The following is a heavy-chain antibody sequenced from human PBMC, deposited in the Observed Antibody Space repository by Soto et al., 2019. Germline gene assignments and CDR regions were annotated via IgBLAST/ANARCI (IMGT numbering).Heavy chain of an antibody. CDR1: GFTFGDYA. V-gene: IGHV3-49*03. D-gene: IGHD1-26*01. Sequence: PGGSLRLSCTASGFTFGDYAMSWFRQAPGKGLEWVGFIRSKAYGGTTEYAASVKGRFTISRDDSKSIAYLQMNSLKTEDTAVYYCTSVVGATPYYYYGMDVWGQGTTVTVSS. CDR2: IRSKAYGGTT. J-gene: IGHJ6*02. CDR3: TSVVGATPYYYYGMDV.